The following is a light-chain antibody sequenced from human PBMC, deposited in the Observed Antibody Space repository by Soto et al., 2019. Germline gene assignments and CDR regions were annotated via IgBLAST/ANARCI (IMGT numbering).Light chain of an antibody. CDR3: SSNTSSSTLE. V-gene: IGLV2-14*01. CDR1: SSDVGGYNY. CDR2: DVS. J-gene: IGLJ2*01. Sequence: QSALTQPASVSGSPGQSITISCTGTSSDVGGYNYVSWYQQHPGKAPKLMIYDVSNRPSGVSNRFSGSKSGNTASLTISGLQAEDEADYYCSSNTSSSTLEFGGGTKLTVL.